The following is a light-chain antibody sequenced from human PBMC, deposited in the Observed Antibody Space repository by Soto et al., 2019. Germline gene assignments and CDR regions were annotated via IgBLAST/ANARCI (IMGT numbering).Light chain of an antibody. J-gene: IGKJ3*01. V-gene: IGKV1-33*01. CDR2: DAS. CDR3: HQYDTLPYD. CDR1: QNINNY. Sequence: DIQITQSPSSLSSSVGDRVTITCQAIQNINNYLNWYQQKPGRAPKLLIYDASNLETGVPSRFSGSGSGTEFTFTISSLQPEDIATYYCHQYDTLPYDFGPGTKVDI.